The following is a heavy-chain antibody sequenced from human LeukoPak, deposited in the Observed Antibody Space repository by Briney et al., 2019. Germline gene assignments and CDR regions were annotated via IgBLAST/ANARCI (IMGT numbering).Heavy chain of an antibody. Sequence: TLSLXCTVSXGSISNNNYYWGWIRQPPEKRLEWIGSVNYSGNTYYNPSLRSRVTISVDTSKKQISLKLTYVTAADTAVYFCARLKKSDYADSWGQGALVTVSS. CDR3: ARLKKSDYADS. CDR2: VNYSGNT. V-gene: IGHV4-39*01. D-gene: IGHD4-17*01. CDR1: XGSISNNNYY. J-gene: IGHJ5*01.